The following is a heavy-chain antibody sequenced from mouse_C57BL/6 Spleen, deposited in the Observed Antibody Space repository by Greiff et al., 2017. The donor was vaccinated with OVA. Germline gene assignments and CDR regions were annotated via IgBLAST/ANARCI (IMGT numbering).Heavy chain of an antibody. CDR3: ARPAPHYYGSSFDV. Sequence: VQLQQSGPELVKPGASVKISYKASGYSFTGYYMNWVKQSPEKSLEWIGEINPSTGGTTYNQKFKAKATLTVDKSSSTAYMQLKSLTSEDSAVYYCARPAPHYYGSSFDVWGTGTTVTVSS. J-gene: IGHJ1*03. V-gene: IGHV1-42*01. CDR1: GYSFTGYY. CDR2: INPSTGGT. D-gene: IGHD1-1*01.